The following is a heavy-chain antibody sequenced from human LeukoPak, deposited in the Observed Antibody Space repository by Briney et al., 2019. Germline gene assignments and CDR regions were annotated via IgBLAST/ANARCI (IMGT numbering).Heavy chain of an antibody. CDR3: ARARAAAGAQYFQH. CDR2: IYTNDGSA. V-gene: IGHV1-46*01. J-gene: IGHJ1*01. CDR1: GYTFTSYY. Sequence: ASVKVSCKASGYTFTSYYLHWVRQAPGQRPEWMGIIYTNDGSARYAQKFQGRVTMTRDTSTGTVYMELSSLSSDDTAAYYCARARAAAGAQYFQHWGQGTLVSASS. D-gene: IGHD6-13*01.